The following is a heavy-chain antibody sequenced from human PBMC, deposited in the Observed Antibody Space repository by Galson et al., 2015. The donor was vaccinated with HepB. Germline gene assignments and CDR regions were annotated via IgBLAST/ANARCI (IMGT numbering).Heavy chain of an antibody. Sequence: PALVKPTQTLTLTCTFSGFSLSTSGVGVGWIRQPPGKALEWLALIYWDDDKRYSPSLKSRLTITKDTSKNQVVLTITNMDPVDTATYYCAHLDSSGYYLTHYYFDYWGQGTLVTVSS. D-gene: IGHD3-22*01. CDR2: IYWDDDK. CDR3: AHLDSSGYYLTHYYFDY. J-gene: IGHJ4*02. CDR1: GFSLSTSGVG. V-gene: IGHV2-5*02.